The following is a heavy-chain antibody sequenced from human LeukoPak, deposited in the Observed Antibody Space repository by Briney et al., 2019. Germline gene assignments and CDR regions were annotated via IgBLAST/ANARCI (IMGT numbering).Heavy chain of an antibody. V-gene: IGHV3-53*01. J-gene: IGHJ4*02. CDR3: ARVLWELLGRGGSYYFDY. CDR2: IYSGGST. Sequence: GGSPRLSCAASGLTVSSNYMSWVRQAPGKGLEWVSVIYSGGSTYYADSVKGRFTLSRDNSKNTLYLQMNTLRAEDTAVYYCARVLWELLGRGGSYYFDYWGQGALVTVSS. CDR1: GLTVSSNY. D-gene: IGHD1-26*01.